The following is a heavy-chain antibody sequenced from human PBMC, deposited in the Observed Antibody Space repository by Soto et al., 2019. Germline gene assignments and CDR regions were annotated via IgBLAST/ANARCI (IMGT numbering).Heavy chain of an antibody. CDR1: GFTFGSYA. Sequence: GGSLRLSGAASGFTFGSYAMSWVRQAPGKGLEWVSAISGSGGSTSYADSVKSRFTISRVNSKNTLYLQMNSLRAEDTAVSALAKASDSGSYLWAFDIWGQGTMVTVSS. V-gene: IGHV3-23*01. CDR2: ISGSGGST. D-gene: IGHD1-26*01. J-gene: IGHJ3*02. CDR3: AKASDSGSYLWAFDI.